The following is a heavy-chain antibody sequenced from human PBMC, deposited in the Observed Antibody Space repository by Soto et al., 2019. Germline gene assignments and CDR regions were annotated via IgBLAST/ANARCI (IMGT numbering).Heavy chain of an antibody. CDR3: ARHKLGYCSSTSCYPTGQFDY. CDR1: GGSISSSSYY. Sequence: SETLSLTCTVSGGSISSSSYYWGWIRQPPGKGMEWIGSIYYSGSTYYNPSLKSRVTISVDTSKNQFSLKLSSVTAADTAVYYFARHKLGYCSSTSCYPTGQFDYWGQGTLVTVSS. D-gene: IGHD2-2*01. J-gene: IGHJ4*02. V-gene: IGHV4-39*01. CDR2: IYYSGST.